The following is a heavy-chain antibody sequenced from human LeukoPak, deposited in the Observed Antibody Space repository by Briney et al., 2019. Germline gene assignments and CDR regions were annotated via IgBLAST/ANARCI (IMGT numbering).Heavy chain of an antibody. CDR3: ARDRETSSCFDY. CDR2: ISSSSSYI. V-gene: IGHV3-21*01. D-gene: IGHD6-13*01. Sequence: GGPLRLSCAASGFTFSSYSMNWVRQTPGKGLEWVSSISSSSSYIYYADSVKGRFTISRDNAKNSLFLQMKSLRAEDTAVYYCARDRETSSCFDYWGQGTLVTVSS. CDR1: GFTFSSYS. J-gene: IGHJ4*02.